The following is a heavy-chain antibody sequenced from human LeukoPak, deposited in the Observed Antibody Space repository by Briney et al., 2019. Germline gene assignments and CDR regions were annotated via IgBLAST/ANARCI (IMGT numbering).Heavy chain of an antibody. V-gene: IGHV1-69*04. D-gene: IGHD4-17*01. CDR3: ARAPTVTTDYYYYGMDV. J-gene: IGHJ6*02. CDR2: IIPILGIA. Sequence: ASVKVSCKASGGTFSSYAISWVRQAPGQGLEWTGRIIPILGIANYAQKFQGRVTITADKSTSTAYMELSSLRSEDTAVYYCARAPTVTTDYYYYGMDVWGQGTTVTVSS. CDR1: GGTFSSYA.